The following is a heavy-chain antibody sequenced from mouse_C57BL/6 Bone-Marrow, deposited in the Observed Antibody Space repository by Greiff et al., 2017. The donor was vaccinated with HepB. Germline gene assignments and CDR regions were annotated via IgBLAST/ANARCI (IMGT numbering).Heavy chain of an antibody. Sequence: EVKLVESGGGLVQPKGSLKLSCAASGFSFNTYAMNWIRQAPGKGLEWVARIRSISNNYATYYADSVKDRFTISRDDSESMLYLQMNNLKTEDTAMYYCVRHTYAMDYWGQGTSVTVSP. CDR2: IRSISNNYAT. V-gene: IGHV10-1*01. CDR3: VRHTYAMDY. CDR1: GFSFNTYA. J-gene: IGHJ4*01.